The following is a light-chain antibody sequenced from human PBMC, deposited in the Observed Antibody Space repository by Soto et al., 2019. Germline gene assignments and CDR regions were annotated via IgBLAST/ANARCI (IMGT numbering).Light chain of an antibody. CDR2: AAS. CDR1: QSISSY. CDR3: QQSYSTPWT. J-gene: IGKJ1*01. Sequence: DIQMTECPASLSGSVGDRVTITCRASQSISSYLNWYQQKPGKAPKLLIYAASSLQSGVPSRFSGSGSGTDFTLTISSLQPEDFATYYCQQSYSTPWTFGQGTKVDIK. V-gene: IGKV1-39*01.